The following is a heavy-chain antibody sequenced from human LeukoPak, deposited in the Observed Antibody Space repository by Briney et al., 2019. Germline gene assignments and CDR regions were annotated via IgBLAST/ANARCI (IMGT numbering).Heavy chain of an antibody. V-gene: IGHV1-18*01. D-gene: IGHD1-1*01. CDR3: ARCHNWNWFDP. J-gene: IGHJ5*02. CDR2: ISAYNGNT. Sequence: ASVKVSCKASGYTFTSYGISWVPQAPGPGLKWLGWISAYNGNTNYAQKLQCRVTMTTDTSTSTAYMELRSLRSDDTAVYYCARCHNWNWFDPWGQGTLVTVSS. CDR1: GYTFTSYG.